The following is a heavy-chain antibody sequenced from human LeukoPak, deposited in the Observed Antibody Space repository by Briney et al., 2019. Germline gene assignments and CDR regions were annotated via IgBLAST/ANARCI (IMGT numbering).Heavy chain of an antibody. Sequence: SVKVSFKASGGTFSSYAINWVRQAPGQGLEWMGGIIPIFGTANYAQKFQGRVTITTDESTSTAYMELSSLRSEDTVVYYCASSTPTVTPNSGVYYMDVWGKGTTVTVSS. J-gene: IGHJ6*03. CDR1: GGTFSSYA. D-gene: IGHD4-17*01. V-gene: IGHV1-69*05. CDR3: ASSTPTVTPNSGVYYMDV. CDR2: IIPIFGTA.